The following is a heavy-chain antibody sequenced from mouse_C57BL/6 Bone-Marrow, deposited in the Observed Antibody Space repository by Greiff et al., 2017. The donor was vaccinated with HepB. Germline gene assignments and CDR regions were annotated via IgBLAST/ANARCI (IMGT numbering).Heavy chain of an antibody. V-gene: IGHV5-9-1*02. J-gene: IGHJ4*01. Sequence: EVKVVESGEGLVKPGGSLKLSCAASGFTFSSYAMSWVRQTPEKRLEWVAYISSGGDYIYYADTVKGRFTISRDNARNTLYLQMSSLKSEDTAMYYCTRDPTGDYAMDYWGQGTSVTVSS. CDR1: GFTFSSYA. CDR3: TRDPTGDYAMDY. CDR2: ISSGGDYI. D-gene: IGHD4-1*02.